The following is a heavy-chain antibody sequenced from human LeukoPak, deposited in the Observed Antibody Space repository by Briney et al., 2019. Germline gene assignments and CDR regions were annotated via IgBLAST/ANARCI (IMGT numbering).Heavy chain of an antibody. CDR3: ARAWDCGDPGDAFDI. D-gene: IGHD4-17*01. CDR1: GGSISSYY. CDR2: IYTSGST. V-gene: IGHV4-4*07. Sequence: PSQTLSLTCTVSGGSISSYYWSWIRQPAGKGLEWIGRIYTSGSTNYNPSLKSRVTMSVDTSKNQFSLKPSSVTAADTAVYYCARAWDCGDPGDAFDIWGQGTMVTVSS. J-gene: IGHJ3*02.